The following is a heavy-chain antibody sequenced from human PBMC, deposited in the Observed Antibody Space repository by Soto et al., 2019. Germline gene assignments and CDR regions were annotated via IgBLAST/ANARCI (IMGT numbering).Heavy chain of an antibody. D-gene: IGHD6-19*01. Sequence: GGSLRLSCGASDFALNSLAMTWVRQAPGKGLEWVSSFPDGGSDPSYADSVKGRFTISRDNSRKTLYLQMNSLRADDTAIYYCSFGGGLLSSGWYKYYFDYWGQGALVTVSS. CDR1: DFALNSLA. V-gene: IGHV3-23*01. CDR2: FPDGGSDP. CDR3: SFGGGLLSSGWYKYYFDY. J-gene: IGHJ4*02.